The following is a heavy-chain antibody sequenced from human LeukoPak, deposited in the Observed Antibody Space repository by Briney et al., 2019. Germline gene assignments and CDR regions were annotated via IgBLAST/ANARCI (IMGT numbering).Heavy chain of an antibody. CDR2: ISSSGRLM. V-gene: IGHV3-48*03. D-gene: IGHD1-14*01. CDR3: ARDTNNGLDV. CDR1: GFTFSNYA. J-gene: IGHJ6*02. Sequence: PGGSLRLSCAASGFTFSNYAMHWVRQAPGKGLEWVSHISSSGRLMQYADSVKGRFTITRDNAQNFMSLQMNSLKPEDTAVYYCARDTNNGLDVWGRGTTVTVSS.